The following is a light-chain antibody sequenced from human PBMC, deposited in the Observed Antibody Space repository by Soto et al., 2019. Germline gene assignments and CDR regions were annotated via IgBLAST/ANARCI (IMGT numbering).Light chain of an antibody. V-gene: IGKV3-20*01. Sequence: VLTQSPGTLSLSPGERATLSCRASQTVRNNYLAWYQQKPGQAPRLLIYDASSRATGTPDRFSGSGSGTDFTLTITTLEPEDFGVYYCHQYADSPQTFGQGTKVDIK. CDR1: QTVRNNY. CDR3: HQYADSPQT. CDR2: DAS. J-gene: IGKJ1*01.